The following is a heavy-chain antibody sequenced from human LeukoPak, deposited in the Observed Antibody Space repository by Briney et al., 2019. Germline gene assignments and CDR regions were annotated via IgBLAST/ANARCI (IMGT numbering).Heavy chain of an antibody. V-gene: IGHV1-18*01. CDR1: GYTFNSYG. Sequence: ASVKVPCKASGYTFNSYGINWVRQAPGQGLDWMGWISAYSGNTNYAQKLQGRVTMTTDTSTSTAYTELRSLRSDDTAVYYCAKNHGHSHEYSWFDPWGQGTLVIVSS. J-gene: IGHJ5*02. CDR2: ISAYSGNT. CDR3: AKNHGHSHEYSWFDP. D-gene: IGHD2-15*01.